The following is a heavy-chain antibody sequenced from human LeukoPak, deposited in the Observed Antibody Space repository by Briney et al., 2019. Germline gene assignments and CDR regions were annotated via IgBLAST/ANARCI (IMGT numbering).Heavy chain of an antibody. CDR2: IYYSGST. Sequence: SETLSLTCTVSGGPISSYYWSWIRQPPGKGLALIGYIYYSGSTNYNPSLKSRVTISVDTSKNPFSLNLSSVTAAVTALTYSPGDSYVWGSYRYNYWGRGTLVSVSS. CDR1: GGPISSYY. CDR3: PGDSYVWGSYRYNY. D-gene: IGHD3-16*02. V-gene: IGHV4-59*01. J-gene: IGHJ4*02.